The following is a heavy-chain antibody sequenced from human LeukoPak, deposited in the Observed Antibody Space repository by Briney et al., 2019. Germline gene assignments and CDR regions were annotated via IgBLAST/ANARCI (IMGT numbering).Heavy chain of an antibody. V-gene: IGHV4-59*01. D-gene: IGHD6-19*01. CDR2: IYYSGST. Sequence: PSETLSLTCTVSGGSNSSYYGGWIRQPPGKGLEWVGYIYYSGSTNYNPSLKSRVTISVDTSKNQFSLKLSSVTAADTAVYYCARDPNPSGWYSGAFDIWGQGTMVTVSS. CDR1: GGSNSSYY. J-gene: IGHJ3*02. CDR3: ARDPNPSGWYSGAFDI.